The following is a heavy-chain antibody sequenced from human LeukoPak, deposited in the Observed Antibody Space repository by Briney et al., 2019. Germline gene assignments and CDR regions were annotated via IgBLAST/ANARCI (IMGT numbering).Heavy chain of an antibody. J-gene: IGHJ6*02. Sequence: GGSLRLSCVASGFTFSSYSMTWVRQAPGKGLEWVSSISSSSSYIYYADSVKGRFTTSRNNAKNSLYLQMNSLRAEDTAVYYCARDERTTGSDYYGMDVWGQGTTVTVSS. CDR3: ARDERTTGSDYYGMDV. D-gene: IGHD4-11*01. CDR2: ISSSSSYI. CDR1: GFTFSSYS. V-gene: IGHV3-21*01.